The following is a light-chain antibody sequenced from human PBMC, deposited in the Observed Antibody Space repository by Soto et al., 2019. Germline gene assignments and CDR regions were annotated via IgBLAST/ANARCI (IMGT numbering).Light chain of an antibody. CDR3: SSYTKRNTVV. CDR2: EVS. Sequence: QSALTQPASVSGSPGQSITISCIGTSSDVGGYNYVSWYQQHPGKAPKLMIYEVSNRPSGVSDRFSGSKSGNTASLTISGLQAEDEADYYCSSYTKRNTVVFGGGTQLTVL. V-gene: IGLV2-14*01. J-gene: IGLJ2*01. CDR1: SSDVGGYNY.